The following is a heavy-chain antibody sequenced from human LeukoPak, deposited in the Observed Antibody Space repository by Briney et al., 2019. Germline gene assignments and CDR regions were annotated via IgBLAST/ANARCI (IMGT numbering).Heavy chain of an antibody. Sequence: GGSLRLSCAASGFTFSSYSMNWVRQATGKGLEWVSSISSSSSYIYYADSVKGRFTISRDNAKNSLYLQMNSLRAEDTAVYYCARGGELWSRVPDYWGQGTLVTFSS. CDR2: ISSSSSYI. CDR3: ARGGELWSRVPDY. V-gene: IGHV3-21*01. D-gene: IGHD3-16*01. CDR1: GFTFSSYS. J-gene: IGHJ4*02.